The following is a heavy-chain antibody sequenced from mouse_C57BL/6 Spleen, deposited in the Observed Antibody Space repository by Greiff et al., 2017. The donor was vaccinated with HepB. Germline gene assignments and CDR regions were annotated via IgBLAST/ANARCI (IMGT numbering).Heavy chain of an antibody. CDR1: GFTFSSYA. CDR3: ARALYGNWYFDV. Sequence: EVNVVESGGGLVKPGGSLKLSCAASGFTFSSYAMSWVRQTPEKRLEWVATISDGGSYTYYPDNVKGRFTISRDNAKNNLYLQMSHLKSEDTAMYYCARALYGNWYFDVWGTGTTVTVSS. D-gene: IGHD2-1*01. J-gene: IGHJ1*03. V-gene: IGHV5-4*03. CDR2: ISDGGSYT.